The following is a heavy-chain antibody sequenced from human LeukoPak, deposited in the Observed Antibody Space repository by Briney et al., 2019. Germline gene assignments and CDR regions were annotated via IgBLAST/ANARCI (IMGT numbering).Heavy chain of an antibody. CDR1: GGSISSGGYS. CDR3: ARGGIAGSGYDAFDI. Sequence: SETLSLTCAVSGGSISSGGYSWSWIRQPPGKGLEWIGYIYHSGSTYYNPSLKSRVTISVDRSKNQFSLKLSSVTAADTAVYYCARGGIAGSGYDAFDIWGQGTMVTVSS. CDR2: IYHSGST. J-gene: IGHJ3*02. D-gene: IGHD6-25*01. V-gene: IGHV4-30-2*01.